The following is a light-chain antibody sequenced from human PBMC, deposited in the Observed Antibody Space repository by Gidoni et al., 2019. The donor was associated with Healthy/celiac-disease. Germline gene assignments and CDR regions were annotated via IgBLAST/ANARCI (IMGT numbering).Light chain of an antibody. CDR3: NSRDSSGNHHWV. V-gene: IGLV3-19*01. CDR2: GKN. Sequence: SSELPQDPAVSVALGQTVRITCQGDSLRSYYASWYQQKPGQAPVLVIYGKNNRPPGIPDRFSGSSSGNTASLTITGAQAEDEADYYCNSRDSSGNHHWVFGGGTKLTVL. CDR1: SLRSYY. J-gene: IGLJ3*02.